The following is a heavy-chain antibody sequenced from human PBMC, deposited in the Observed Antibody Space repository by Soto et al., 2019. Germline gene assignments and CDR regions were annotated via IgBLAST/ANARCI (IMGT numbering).Heavy chain of an antibody. V-gene: IGHV4-4*07. CDR3: VRDGTKNLRDRFDP. CDR2: IYATGDT. D-gene: IGHD1-26*01. J-gene: IGHJ5*02. Sequence: SETLSLTCNVSVASLSRYYWSWIRHPPGKGLEWIGRIYATGDTDYNPSLKSRISMSVDMSKKQFSLTLRSVTAADTATYYCVRDGTKNLRDRFDPWGRGSLVTVSS. CDR1: VASLSRYY.